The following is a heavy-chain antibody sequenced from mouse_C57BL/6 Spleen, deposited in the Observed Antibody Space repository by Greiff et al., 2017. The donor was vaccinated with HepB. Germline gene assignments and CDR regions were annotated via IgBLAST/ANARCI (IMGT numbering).Heavy chain of an antibody. J-gene: IGHJ1*03. Sequence: DVKLQESGPGLVKPSQSLSLTCSVTGYSITSGYYWNWIRQFPGNKLEWMGYISYDGSNNYNPSLKNRISITRDTSKNQFFLKLNSVTTEDTATYYCARDSSYEYFDVWGTGTTVTVSS. CDR2: ISYDGSN. CDR3: ARDSSYEYFDV. CDR1: GYSITSGYY. V-gene: IGHV3-6*01. D-gene: IGHD1-1*01.